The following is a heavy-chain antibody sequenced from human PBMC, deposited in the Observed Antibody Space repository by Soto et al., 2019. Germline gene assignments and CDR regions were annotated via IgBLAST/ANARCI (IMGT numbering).Heavy chain of an antibody. CDR3: ASSRYCGGDCYSY. Sequence: QVQLVQSGAEVKKPGSSVKVSCKSSGGTFSSYAISWVRQAPGQGLEWMGGIIPILATGNYAQKFQGRVTITADESTSTAYMELSSLRSEDTAVYYCASSRYCGGDCYSYWGQGTLVTVSS. J-gene: IGHJ4*02. V-gene: IGHV1-69*01. D-gene: IGHD2-21*02. CDR2: IIPILATG. CDR1: GGTFSSYA.